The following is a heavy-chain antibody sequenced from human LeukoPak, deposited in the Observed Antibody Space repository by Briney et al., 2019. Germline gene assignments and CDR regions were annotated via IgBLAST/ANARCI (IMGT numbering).Heavy chain of an antibody. Sequence: PSETLSLTCTVSGGSISNYYWSWIRQPPGKGLEWIGYIYYSGSTNYNPSLKSRVTISVDTSKNQFSLKLSSVTAADTAVYYCAREQWLGSMTYYFDYWGQGTLVTVSS. CDR2: IYYSGST. CDR3: AREQWLGSMTYYFDY. D-gene: IGHD6-19*01. CDR1: GGSISNYY. J-gene: IGHJ4*02. V-gene: IGHV4-59*01.